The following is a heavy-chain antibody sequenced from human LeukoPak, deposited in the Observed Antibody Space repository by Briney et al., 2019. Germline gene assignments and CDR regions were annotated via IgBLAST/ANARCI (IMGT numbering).Heavy chain of an antibody. V-gene: IGHV4-59*01. CDR3: AREENYYDSSGYLN. CDR2: IYYSGST. J-gene: IGHJ4*02. D-gene: IGHD3-22*01. CDR1: GGSISSYY. Sequence: SETLSLTCTVSGGSISSYYWSWIRQPPGKGLGWIGYIYYSGSTNYNPSLKSRVTISVDTSKNQFSLKLSSVTAADTAVYYCAREENYYDSSGYLNWGQGTLVTVSS.